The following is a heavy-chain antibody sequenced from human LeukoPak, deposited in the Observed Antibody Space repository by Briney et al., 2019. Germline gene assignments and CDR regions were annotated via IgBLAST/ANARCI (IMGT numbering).Heavy chain of an antibody. D-gene: IGHD4-17*01. Sequence: SETLSLTCDVSRYSISSNCYWAWTRQPPGKGLEWLGSIYYSGDTYYNPSLKSRVTCSVDTSKNQFSLKLNSVTAADTAVYYCARAHYDGDYQYYFDYWGQGIPVTVSS. CDR1: RYSISSNCY. J-gene: IGHJ4*02. V-gene: IGHV4-38-2*01. CDR2: IYYSGDT. CDR3: ARAHYDGDYQYYFDY.